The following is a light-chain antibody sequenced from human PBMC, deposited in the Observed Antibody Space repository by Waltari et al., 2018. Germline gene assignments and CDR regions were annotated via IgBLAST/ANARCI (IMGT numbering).Light chain of an antibody. CDR1: QILLARNAYPD. CDR3: MQGLQSPT. Sequence: DIVMTQSPLSLPVTPGEPASISFRSSQILLARNAYPDLDWYLQKPGQSPKLFIYLTFNWAFGVPDRCSGSGSGTNSTLRISRVEAEDVGVYYCMQGLQSPTFGQGTRLDIK. CDR2: LTF. V-gene: IGKV2-28*01. J-gene: IGKJ5*01.